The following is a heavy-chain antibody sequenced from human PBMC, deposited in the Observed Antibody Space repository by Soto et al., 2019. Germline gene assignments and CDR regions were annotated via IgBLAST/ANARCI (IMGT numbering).Heavy chain of an antibody. Sequence: PSDTLSLTGAVSGDSINTDYYWSLIGHPPVRCLEQIGHVCYTGGTFYRPSLYGRLALSVDTSKSQFSLRLSSVTAADTAVYYCARDTASKGYASHSYSPHYGFWGQGALVQVSS. CDR3: ARDTASKGYASHSYSPHYGF. V-gene: IGHV4-30-4*02. CDR1: GDSINTDYY. D-gene: IGHD4-17*01. J-gene: IGHJ4*02. CDR2: VCYTGGT.